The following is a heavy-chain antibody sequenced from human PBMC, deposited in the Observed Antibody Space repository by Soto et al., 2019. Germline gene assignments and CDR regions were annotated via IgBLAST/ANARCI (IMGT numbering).Heavy chain of an antibody. J-gene: IGHJ4*02. CDR3: ARRPHCSGGICYYGLDN. V-gene: IGHV1-8*01. D-gene: IGHD2-15*01. CDR2: MNPDSGHA. Sequence: QVQLVQSGAEVKKPGASVKVSCKASGYTFTTSDINWVRQAPGQGLEWMGWMNPDSGHAAYAQKFQGRVTLTTSTSTSTVYMEMRSLGSEDTAVYYCARRPHCSGGICYYGLDNWGQGTLVTVSS. CDR1: GYTFTTSD.